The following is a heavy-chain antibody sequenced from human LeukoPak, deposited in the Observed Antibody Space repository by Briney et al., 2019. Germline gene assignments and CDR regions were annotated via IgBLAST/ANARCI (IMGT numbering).Heavy chain of an antibody. Sequence: NPSETLSLTCTVSGGSISSYYWSWIRQPPGKGLEWIGRIYISGTTNYNSSLKSRITMSLDTSKNQLSLKLSSVTAADTAVYYCARDEAGSGYIDYWGQGTLVTVSS. D-gene: IGHD3-22*01. CDR1: GGSISSYY. J-gene: IGHJ4*01. CDR3: ARDEAGSGYIDY. V-gene: IGHV4-4*07. CDR2: IYISGTT.